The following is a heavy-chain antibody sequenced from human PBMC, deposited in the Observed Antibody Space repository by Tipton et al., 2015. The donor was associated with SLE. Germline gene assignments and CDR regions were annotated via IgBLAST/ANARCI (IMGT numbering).Heavy chain of an antibody. CDR2: IFYTGST. J-gene: IGHJ6*02. D-gene: IGHD5-18*01. V-gene: IGHV4-61*01. Sequence: TLSLTCTVSGASFSSETYLWGWIRQPPGKGLEWIGSIFYTGSTTYNPSLKSRLTMSVDTPKNQFSLKLTSVTAADTAVYYCARISVDTTMAQRVDYGMDVWGQGTTVTVSS. CDR1: GASFSSETYL. CDR3: ARISVDTTMAQRVDYGMDV.